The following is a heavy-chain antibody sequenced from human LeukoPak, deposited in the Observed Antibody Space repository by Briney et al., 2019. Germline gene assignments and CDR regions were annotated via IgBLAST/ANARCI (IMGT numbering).Heavy chain of an antibody. J-gene: IGHJ4*02. CDR2: IYDSGST. CDR1: GGSISSYY. V-gene: IGHV4-59*08. Sequence: SETLSLTCTVSGGSISSYYWSWIRQPPGKGLEWIGYIYDSGSTNYNPSLKSRVTISVDTSKKEFSLKLSSVTAADTAMYYCARQGCSSTSCYRRLLFDYWGRGTLVTVSS. CDR3: ARQGCSSTSCYRRLLFDY. D-gene: IGHD2-2*01.